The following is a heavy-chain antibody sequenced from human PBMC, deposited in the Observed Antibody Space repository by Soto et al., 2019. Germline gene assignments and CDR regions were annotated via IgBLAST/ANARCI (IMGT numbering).Heavy chain of an antibody. Sequence: KQSQTLSLTCAISGDSVSSNSAAWNWIRQSPSRGLEWLGRTYYRSKWYNDYAVSVKSRIPINPDTSKNQFSLQLNSVTPEDTAVYYCARGNWNYYYYGMDVWGQGTTVTVSS. CDR2: TYYRSKWYN. D-gene: IGHD1-20*01. CDR1: GDSVSSNSAA. J-gene: IGHJ6*02. V-gene: IGHV6-1*01. CDR3: ARGNWNYYYYGMDV.